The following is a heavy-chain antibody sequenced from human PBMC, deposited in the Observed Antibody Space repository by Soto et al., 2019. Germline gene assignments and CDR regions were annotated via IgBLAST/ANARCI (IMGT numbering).Heavy chain of an antibody. J-gene: IGHJ4*02. D-gene: IGHD1-26*01. V-gene: IGHV3-73*02. CDR1: GFTFSGSA. CDR2: IRSKANSYAT. CDR3: TRRIVGATIGSEPSNY. Sequence: EVQLVESGGGLVQPGGSLKLSCAASGFTFSGSAMHWVRQASGKGLEWVGRIRSKANSYATAYAASVKGRFTISRDDSENTAYLQMNSLNSEDTAVYYCTRRIVGATIGSEPSNYWGQGTLVTVSS.